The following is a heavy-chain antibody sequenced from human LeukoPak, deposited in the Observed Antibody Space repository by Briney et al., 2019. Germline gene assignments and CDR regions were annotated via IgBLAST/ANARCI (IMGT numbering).Heavy chain of an antibody. V-gene: IGHV3-23*01. CDR3: AKDRCSSSWFDGSDI. J-gene: IGHJ3*02. D-gene: IGHD6-13*01. CDR2: ISGSGGTT. CDR1: GFIFITCA. Sequence: PGGSLRLSCAASGFIFITCAMNWGRQAQGNGLEWVSAISGSGGTTYYADSVKGRFTISRDNSKNTLYLQMNSLRAEDTAVYYCAKDRCSSSWFDGSDIWGQGTMVTVSS.